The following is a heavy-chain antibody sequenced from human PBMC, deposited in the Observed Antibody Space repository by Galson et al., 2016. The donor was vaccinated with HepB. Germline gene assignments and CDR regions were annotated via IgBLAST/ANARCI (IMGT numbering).Heavy chain of an antibody. CDR1: GFTFSTYA. D-gene: IGHD1-26*01. CDR3: ALGRAAHGV. CDR2: ISGDGDDR. V-gene: IGHV3-23*01. Sequence: SLRLSCAGSGFTFSTYALGWVRQTPGKGLEWVSHISGDGDDRSYAESVRGRFTVSRDNSKNTVYLQMNSLRIEDAAVYYCALGRAAHGVWGQGTLVAVSS. J-gene: IGHJ4*02.